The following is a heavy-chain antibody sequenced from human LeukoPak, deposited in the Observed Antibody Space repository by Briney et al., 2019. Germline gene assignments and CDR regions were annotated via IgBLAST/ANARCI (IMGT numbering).Heavy chain of an antibody. CDR3: ARDPGYYHMDV. V-gene: IGHV3-74*01. Sequence: GGSLRLSCAASGFTFSNYWMHWVRQAPGKGLVWVSRINTDASDTTYADSVKGRFTISRDNAKNTLYLQMNSLRAEDTAVYYCARDPGYYHMDVWGKGTTVTVSS. J-gene: IGHJ6*03. CDR1: GFTFSNYW. CDR2: INTDASDT.